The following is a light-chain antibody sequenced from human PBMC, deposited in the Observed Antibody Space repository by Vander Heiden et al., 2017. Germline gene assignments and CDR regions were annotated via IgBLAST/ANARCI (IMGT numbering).Light chain of an antibody. V-gene: IGLV1-40*01. CDR3: QSYDSSLSALV. Sequence: QSVLTQPPSVSGAPGQGVTISCTGGDSNIGSNYDVQWYRQLPGTAPHLLIYSNDNRPSGVPDRFSGSKSGNTASLAITSLQVEDEADYYCQSYDSSLSALVFGGGTKLTV. J-gene: IGLJ3*02. CDR1: DSNIGSNYD. CDR2: SND.